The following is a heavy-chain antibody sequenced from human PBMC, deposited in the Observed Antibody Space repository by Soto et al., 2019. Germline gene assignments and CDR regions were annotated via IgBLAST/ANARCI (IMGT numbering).Heavy chain of an antibody. CDR1: GFTFSSNG. Sequence: QVQLVESGGGVVQPGRSLRLSCAASGFTFSSNGMHWVRQAPGKGLEWVAGISYDGGYEFFADSVKGRFTISRDNSKNTLYLQMNSLRGDDTAVYYCARDEGSGWYFPLTPYGGQGTLVTVSS. J-gene: IGHJ4*02. V-gene: IGHV3-30*03. CDR2: ISYDGGYE. D-gene: IGHD6-19*01. CDR3: ARDEGSGWYFPLTPY.